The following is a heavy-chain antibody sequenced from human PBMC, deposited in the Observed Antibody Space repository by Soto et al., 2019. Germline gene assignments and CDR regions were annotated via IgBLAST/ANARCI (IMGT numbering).Heavy chain of an antibody. D-gene: IGHD6-19*01. CDR1: GFSLSTSGVG. CDR3: AHTRAQYSSGWPFDY. Sequence: QITLKESGPTLVKPTQTLTLTCTFSGFSLSTSGVGVGWIRQPPGKALEWLALIYWDDDKPYSPSLKSRLTIXXDXSXXQVVLTMTNMDPVDTATYYCAHTRAQYSSGWPFDYWGQGTLVTVSS. V-gene: IGHV2-5*02. CDR2: IYWDDDK. J-gene: IGHJ4*02.